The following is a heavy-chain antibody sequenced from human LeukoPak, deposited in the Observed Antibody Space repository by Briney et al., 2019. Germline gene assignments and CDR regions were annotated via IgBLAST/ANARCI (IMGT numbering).Heavy chain of an antibody. D-gene: IGHD2-2*01. J-gene: IGHJ5*02. Sequence: ASVKVSCKASGYPFNSYDINWVRQATGHRLEWMGWINPNSGSSDSAQKFQGRVTMTADTSISTAYMELNNLRSEDTAVYYCARLVGCGSTNCYSPDNWFDPWGQGTLVTVSS. CDR1: GYPFNSYD. CDR2: INPNSGSS. CDR3: ARLVGCGSTNCYSPDNWFDP. V-gene: IGHV1-8*01.